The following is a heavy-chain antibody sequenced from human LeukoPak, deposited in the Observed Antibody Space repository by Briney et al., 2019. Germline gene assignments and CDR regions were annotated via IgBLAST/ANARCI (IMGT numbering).Heavy chain of an antibody. CDR2: INEDGSQK. CDR1: GFTFNSSN. Sequence: GGSLRLSCVGSGFTFNSSNTNWVWVRQAPGKGQEWVAKINEDGSQKYYVDSVKGRFTISRDNAKNSLYLQMNSLRDEDTAVYYCTGGLRSGYWGQGTLVTVSS. CDR3: TGGLRSGY. J-gene: IGHJ4*02. V-gene: IGHV3-7*01.